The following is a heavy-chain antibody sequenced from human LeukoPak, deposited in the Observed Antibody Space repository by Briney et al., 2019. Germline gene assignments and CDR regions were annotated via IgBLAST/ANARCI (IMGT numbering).Heavy chain of an antibody. V-gene: IGHV4-4*02. CDR1: GGSISSSNW. CDR3: ARRDSSGVVPRWDY. D-gene: IGHD6-25*01. CDR2: IYHSGST. J-gene: IGHJ4*02. Sequence: SGTLSLTCAVSGGSISSSNWWSWVRQPPGKGLEWIGEIYHSGSTNYNPFLKSRVTVSVDTSKNQFSLKLTSMTAADTAVYYCARRDSSGVVPRWDYWGQGTLVTVSS.